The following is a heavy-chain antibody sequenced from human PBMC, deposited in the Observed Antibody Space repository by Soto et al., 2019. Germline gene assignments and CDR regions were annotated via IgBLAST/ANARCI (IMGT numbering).Heavy chain of an antibody. V-gene: IGHV4-38-2*02. CDR1: GYSISSVSY. Sequence: SETLSLTCTVPGYSISSVSYWAWIRQPPGKGPEWIARIYHGGTTFYNPSLKSRITISVDTSNNQFPLKLTSVTAADTAVYYCARVHVMVVAGSTFDYWGHGTLVTVSS. CDR2: IYHGGTT. D-gene: IGHD6-19*01. J-gene: IGHJ4*01. CDR3: ARVHVMVVAGSTFDY.